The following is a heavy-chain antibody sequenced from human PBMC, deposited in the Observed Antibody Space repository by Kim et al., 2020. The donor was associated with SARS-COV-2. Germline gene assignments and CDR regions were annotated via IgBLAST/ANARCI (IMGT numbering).Heavy chain of an antibody. V-gene: IGHV3-21*01. CDR2: ISSSSSYI. J-gene: IGHJ6*02. CDR1: GFTFSSYS. CDR3: ARMGPAAIPYYDFWSGYWQLGSYYYYGMDV. D-gene: IGHD3-3*01. Sequence: GGSLRLSCAASGFTFSSYSMNWVRQAPGKGLEWVSSISSSSSYIYYADSVKGRFTISRDNAKNSLYLQMNSLRAEDTAVYYCARMGPAAIPYYDFWSGYWQLGSYYYYGMDVWGQGTTVTVSS.